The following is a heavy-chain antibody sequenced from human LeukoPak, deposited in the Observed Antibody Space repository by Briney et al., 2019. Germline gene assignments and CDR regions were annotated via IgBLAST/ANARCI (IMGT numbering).Heavy chain of an antibody. CDR3: ASPAAGSPYYYYGMDV. D-gene: IGHD6-13*01. Sequence: ASVKVSCKASGYTLTGYYMHWVRQAPGQGLERMGWINPNSGGTNYAQKFQGRVTMTRDTSISTAYMELSRLRSDDTAVYYCASPAAGSPYYYYGMDVWGQGTTVTASS. CDR1: GYTLTGYY. J-gene: IGHJ6*02. CDR2: INPNSGGT. V-gene: IGHV1-2*02.